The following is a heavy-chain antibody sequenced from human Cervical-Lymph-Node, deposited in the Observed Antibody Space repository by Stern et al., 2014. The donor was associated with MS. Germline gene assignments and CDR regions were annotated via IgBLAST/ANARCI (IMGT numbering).Heavy chain of an antibody. CDR1: GFTFSTYA. CDR3: ARGGRGVGLEY. Sequence: VQLVESGGGVVQPGRSLSLSCVASGFTFSTYAMHWVRQAPGKGLECVAFVSYDETQRNSTDSVKARFTISRDNSKNTLYLHMNSLRDEDTAVYFCARGGRGVGLEYWGQGALVTVSS. D-gene: IGHD3-10*01. CDR2: VSYDETQR. J-gene: IGHJ4*02. V-gene: IGHV3-30-3*01.